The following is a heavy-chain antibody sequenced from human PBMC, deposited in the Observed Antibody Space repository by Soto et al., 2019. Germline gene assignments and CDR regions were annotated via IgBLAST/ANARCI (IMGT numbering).Heavy chain of an antibody. D-gene: IGHD2-8*02. CDR3: ARYKITGLVDY. V-gene: IGHV4-34*01. CDR2: INHSGST. Sequence: QVQLQQWGAGLLKPSETLSLTCAVYGGSLSGYYWTWIRQPPGTGLEWIGEINHSGSTNYNPSLKSRVTISVDTSKNQFSLKLTSVTAADTAVYYCARYKITGLVDYWGQGTLVTVSS. CDR1: GGSLSGYY. J-gene: IGHJ4*02.